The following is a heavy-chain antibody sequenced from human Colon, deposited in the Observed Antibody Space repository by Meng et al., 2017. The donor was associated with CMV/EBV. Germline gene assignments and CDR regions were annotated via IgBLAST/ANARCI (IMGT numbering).Heavy chain of an antibody. V-gene: IGHV3-74*01. CDR1: GFTFSNSW. D-gene: IGHD3-16*01. CDR3: ALRLRNSDGMDV. CDR2: INGDGSST. J-gene: IGHJ6*02. Sequence: GESLKISCAASGFTFSNSWMHWVRQGPGKGLAWVSRINGDGSSTSYADSVKGRFTISRDNAKNTLFLQMNSLRTEDTAVYYCALRLRNSDGMDVWGQGTTVTAS.